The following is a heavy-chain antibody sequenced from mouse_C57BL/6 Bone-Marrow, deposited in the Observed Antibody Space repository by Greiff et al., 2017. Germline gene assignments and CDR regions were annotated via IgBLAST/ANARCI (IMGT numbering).Heavy chain of an antibody. V-gene: IGHV1-47*01. CDR2: FHPYNDDT. CDR3: ARGSNNGGYYCDY. CDR1: GYTFTTYP. D-gene: IGHD1-1*01. Sequence: QVQLKESGAELVKPGASVKMSCKASGYTFTTYPIEWMKQNHGKSLEWIGNFHPYNDDTKYNEKFKGKATLTVEKSSSTVYLELSRLTSDDAAVYYCARGSNNGGYYCDYWGQGTTLTVSS. J-gene: IGHJ2*01.